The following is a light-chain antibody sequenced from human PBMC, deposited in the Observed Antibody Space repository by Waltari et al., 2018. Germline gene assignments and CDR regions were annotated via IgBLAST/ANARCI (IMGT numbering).Light chain of an antibody. V-gene: IGLV1-47*01. CDR2: TNK. CDR3: AAWDDSLSGHWV. Sequence: QSVLTQPPSASGTPGQRITISCSGTTSNIGNNYVYWYQQLPGMAPRLLIYTNKQRPPGVPYRFSGSKPGTSASLAISGLRSEDEADYYCAAWDDSLSGHWVFGGGTKLTVL. CDR1: TSNIGNNY. J-gene: IGLJ3*02.